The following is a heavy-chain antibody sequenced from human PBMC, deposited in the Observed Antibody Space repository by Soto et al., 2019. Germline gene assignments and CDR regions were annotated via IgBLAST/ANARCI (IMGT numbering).Heavy chain of an antibody. CDR1: GGSVSSYY. CDR2: ISYSGST. D-gene: IGHD2-21*02. V-gene: IGHV4-59*08. CDR3: ARHFYGGNSYFSYGMDV. J-gene: IGHJ6*02. Sequence: SETLSLTCTVSGGSVSSYYWSWIRQPPGKGLEWIGYISYSGSTNYNPSLKSRVTISLDTSKNQFSLKLISVTAADTAVYYCARHFYGGNSYFSYGMDVWGQGTTVTVSS.